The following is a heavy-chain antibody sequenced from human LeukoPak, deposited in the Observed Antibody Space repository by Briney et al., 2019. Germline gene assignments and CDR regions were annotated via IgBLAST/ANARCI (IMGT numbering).Heavy chain of an antibody. CDR2: INPNSGGT. J-gene: IGHJ4*02. Sequence: ASVKVSCKTSGYTFTGYYLHWVRQAPGQGLEWMGWINPNSGGTSYAQNFQGRVTVTMGTSISTAYMELRSLRSDDTAVYYCARAHDSSGYYASLQYWGQGSLVTVSS. CDR3: ARAHDSSGYYASLQY. V-gene: IGHV1-2*02. D-gene: IGHD3-22*01. CDR1: GYTFTGYY.